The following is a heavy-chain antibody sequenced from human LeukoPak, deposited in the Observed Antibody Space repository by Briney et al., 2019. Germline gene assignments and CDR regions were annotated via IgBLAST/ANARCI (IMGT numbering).Heavy chain of an antibody. CDR2: GRGSGGET. V-gene: IGHV3-23*01. CDR1: GFTFSNYA. CDR3: ARDMRGAFDI. D-gene: IGHD2-2*01. J-gene: IGHJ3*02. Sequence: GGSLRLSCAASGFTFSNYAMSWVRQAPGKGLEWVANGRGSGGETYYAESVKGRFTISRDNSKNTLYLQMNSLRAEDTALFYCARDMRGAFDIWGQGTMATVSS.